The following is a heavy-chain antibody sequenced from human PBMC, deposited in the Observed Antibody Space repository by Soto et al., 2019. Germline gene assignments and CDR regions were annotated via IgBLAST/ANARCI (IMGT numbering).Heavy chain of an antibody. J-gene: IGHJ4*02. Sequence: EVQLVESGGGLVQPGGSMRLSCAASGFTVSTNYMNWVRQAPGKGLEWVSVIYSGGSTYYADSVKGRFTISRDNSKNTLYLQMNSLRADDTAVYYCARDHYTSGYGYFDSWGQGTLVTVSS. V-gene: IGHV3-66*01. CDR3: ARDHYTSGYGYFDS. CDR2: IYSGGST. CDR1: GFTVSTNY. D-gene: IGHD6-13*01.